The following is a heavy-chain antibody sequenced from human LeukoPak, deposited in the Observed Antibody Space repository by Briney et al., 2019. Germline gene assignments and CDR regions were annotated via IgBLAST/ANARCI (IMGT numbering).Heavy chain of an antibody. CDR2: INHSGST. V-gene: IGHV4-34*01. CDR3: ARASGAIFGVASAKFDY. Sequence: SETLSLTCAVYGGSFSGYYWSWIRQPPGKGLEWIGEINHSGSTNYNPSLKSRVTISVDTSKNQFSLKLSSATAADTAVYYCARASGAIFGVASAKFDYWGQGTLVTVSS. J-gene: IGHJ4*02. D-gene: IGHD3-3*01. CDR1: GGSFSGYY.